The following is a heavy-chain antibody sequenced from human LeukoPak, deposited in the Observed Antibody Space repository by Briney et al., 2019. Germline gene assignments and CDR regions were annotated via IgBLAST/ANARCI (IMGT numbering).Heavy chain of an antibody. CDR1: GFTFGDYA. CDR2: MSGSGGST. J-gene: IGHJ4*02. V-gene: IGHV3-23*01. D-gene: IGHD4-11*01. Sequence: GGSLRLSCTASGFTFGDYAMSWFRQAPGKGLEWVSAMSGSGGSTYYADSVKGRITISRDNSKNMLYLEMNSLRAEDTAVYYCARLTNYFDYWGQGTLVTVSS. CDR3: ARLTNYFDY.